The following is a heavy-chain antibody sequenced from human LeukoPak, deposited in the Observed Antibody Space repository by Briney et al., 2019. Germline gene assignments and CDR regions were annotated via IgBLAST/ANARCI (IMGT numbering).Heavy chain of an antibody. D-gene: IGHD3-10*01. J-gene: IGHJ4*02. Sequence: GGSLRLSCAASGFTLSRYGMNWVRQAPGKGLVWVSRINSEGSSTTYADSVKGRFTISRDNSKNTLYLQMNNLRAEDTAVYYCAKDFTGIRGVILDDYWGQGTLVTVSS. CDR3: AKDFTGIRGVILDDY. V-gene: IGHV3-74*01. CDR2: INSEGSST. CDR1: GFTLSRYG.